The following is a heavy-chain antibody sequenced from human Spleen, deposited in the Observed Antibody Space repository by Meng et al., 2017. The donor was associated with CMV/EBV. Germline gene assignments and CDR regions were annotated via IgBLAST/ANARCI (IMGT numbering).Heavy chain of an antibody. J-gene: IGHJ5*02. D-gene: IGHD1-26*01. CDR1: GVTVSSNY. CDR3: ASSSSGYSGSYYEWAGWFDP. Sequence: EVQLVESGXGLIQPXGSLRLXXXASGVTVSSNYMSWVRQAPGKGLEWVSVIYSGGSTYYADSVKGRFTISRDNSKNTLYLQMNSLRAEDTAVYYCASSSSGYSGSYYEWAGWFDPWGQGTLVTVSS. CDR2: IYSGGST. V-gene: IGHV3-53*01.